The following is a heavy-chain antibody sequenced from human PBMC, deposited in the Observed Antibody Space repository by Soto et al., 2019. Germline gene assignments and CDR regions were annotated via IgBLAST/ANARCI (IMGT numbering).Heavy chain of an antibody. CDR2: IYYSGST. D-gene: IGHD1-1*01. CDR3: ARQGTPSAGFDS. V-gene: IGHV4-59*08. Sequence: PSETLSLTCAVYGGSFSGYYWSWIRQPPGKGLEWIGYIYYSGSTNYNPSLKSRVTISVDTSKNQFYLKLNSVTAADTAVYYCARQGTPSAGFDSWGQGTLVTVSS. CDR1: GGSFSGYY. J-gene: IGHJ4*02.